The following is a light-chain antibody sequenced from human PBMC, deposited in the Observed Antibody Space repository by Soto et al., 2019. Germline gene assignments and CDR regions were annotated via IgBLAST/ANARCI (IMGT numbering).Light chain of an antibody. J-gene: IGKJ2*01. V-gene: IGKV3-20*01. CDR1: QSVGSTY. CDR3: QQFDSSLYT. CDR2: AAS. Sequence: EIVLTQSPGTLSLSPGQRATLSCRASQSVGSTYLAWYQQKPGQAPRLLMYAASRRATGIPDRFSGSGSGTDFTLTISRLEHEDFAVYYCQQFDSSLYTFGQGTKLAIK.